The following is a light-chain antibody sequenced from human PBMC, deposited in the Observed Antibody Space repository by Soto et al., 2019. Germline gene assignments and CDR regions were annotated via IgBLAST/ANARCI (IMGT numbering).Light chain of an antibody. J-gene: IGKJ1*01. CDR1: QNINNY. CDR3: QQYNRRWT. CDR2: QTS. V-gene: IGKV1-5*03. Sequence: GDRVTITFQASQNINNYLNWYQEKPGEAPHLLMYQTSSLESGVPSGFSGSGSGTEFTLTLTSLQPDDFATCYCQQYNRRWTFGQGTKVGIK.